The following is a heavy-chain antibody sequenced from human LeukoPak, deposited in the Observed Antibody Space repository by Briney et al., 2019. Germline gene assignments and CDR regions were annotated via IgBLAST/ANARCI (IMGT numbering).Heavy chain of an antibody. CDR1: GYTFTSYG. V-gene: IGHV1-18*01. Sequence: ASVKVSCKASGYTFTSYGMSWVRQARGQGREWMGWISAYNGNTNYAQTLQGRVTMPTDTSTSTAYMELRSLRSDATAVYYCARVEYSSSSVPDYWGQGTLVTVSS. CDR2: ISAYNGNT. CDR3: ARVEYSSSSVPDY. D-gene: IGHD6-6*01. J-gene: IGHJ4*02.